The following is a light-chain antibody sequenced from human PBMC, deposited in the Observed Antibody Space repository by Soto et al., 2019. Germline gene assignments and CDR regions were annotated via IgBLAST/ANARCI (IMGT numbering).Light chain of an antibody. CDR3: QQFNNYPLT. Sequence: ASPRTPPPSSLSPSFGYPCPNISRASQGISYALAWYQQIPGKAPSLLIYDASGLESGVPSRFSGSGSETDFSLTISGLQPEDSATYYCQQFNNYPLTFGGGTKVDIK. J-gene: IGKJ4*01. V-gene: IGKV1D-13*01. CDR1: QGISYA. CDR2: DAS.